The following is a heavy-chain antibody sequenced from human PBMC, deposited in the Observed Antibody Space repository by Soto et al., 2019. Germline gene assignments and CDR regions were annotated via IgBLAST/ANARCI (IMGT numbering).Heavy chain of an antibody. J-gene: IGHJ4*02. Sequence: GESQKISCVGSGYRFYSYWIAWVRQVPGRGLEWMGIIYPDDSDTRYSPSFEGQVTISADKSVNTAYLEWSNLKASDSAIYYCARHRRSGGSYLMGCDYWSQGARGTVS. V-gene: IGHV5-51*01. D-gene: IGHD6-19*01. CDR2: IYPDDSDT. CDR1: GYRFYSYW. CDR3: ARHRRSGGSYLMGCDY.